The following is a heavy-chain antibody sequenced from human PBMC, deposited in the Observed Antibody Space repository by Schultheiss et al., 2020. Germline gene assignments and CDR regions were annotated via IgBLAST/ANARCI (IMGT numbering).Heavy chain of an antibody. CDR2: IYYSGST. CDR1: GGSISSSNW. D-gene: IGHD2-15*01. J-gene: IGHJ4*02. V-gene: IGHV4-4*02. CDR3: ARDVGGFDY. Sequence: SETLSLTCAVSGGSISSSNWWSWVRQPPGKGLEWIGSIYYSGSTNYNPSLKSRVTISVDTSKNQFSLKLSSVTAADTAVYYCARDVGGFDYWGQGTLVTVSS.